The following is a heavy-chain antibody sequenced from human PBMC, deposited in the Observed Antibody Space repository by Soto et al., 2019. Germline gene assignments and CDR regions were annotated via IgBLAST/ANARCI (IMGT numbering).Heavy chain of an antibody. D-gene: IGHD2-15*01. CDR2: INPNSNAT. Sequence: PGESLKISCKASGYTFTGYYMHWVRQAPGQGLEWMGWINPNSNATNYAQKFQGRLTMTVDTSISTTYMELRRLRSDDTAIYHCERGRINRREINFDYWGQGTHVTVSS. CDR1: GYTFTGYY. V-gene: IGHV1-2*02. J-gene: IGHJ4*02. CDR3: ERGRINRREINFDY.